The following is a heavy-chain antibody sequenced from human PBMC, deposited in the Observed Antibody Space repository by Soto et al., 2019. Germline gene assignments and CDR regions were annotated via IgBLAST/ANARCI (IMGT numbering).Heavy chain of an antibody. D-gene: IGHD1-26*01. CDR1: GGTFSSYA. Sequence: GASVKVSCKASGGTFSSYAISWVRQAPGQGLEWMGGIIPIFGTANYAQKFQGRVTITADEPTSTDYMELSSLRSEDTAVYYCARGSHYYCYGMEVWGQGTTVTLSS. CDR3: ARGSHYYCYGMEV. CDR2: IIPIFGTA. V-gene: IGHV1-69*13. J-gene: IGHJ6*02.